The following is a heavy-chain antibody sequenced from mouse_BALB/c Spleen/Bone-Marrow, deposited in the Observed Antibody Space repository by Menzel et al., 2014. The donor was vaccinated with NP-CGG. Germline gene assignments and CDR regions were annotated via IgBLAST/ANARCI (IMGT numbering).Heavy chain of an antibody. Sequence: EVKLQESGPELVKPGASVKMSCKASGYTFTRYVMHWVKQKPGQGLEWIGYINPYNDGTKYNEKFKGKATLTSDKSSSTAYMELSSLTSEDSAVYYCARGGYDYDPWYFDVWGAGTTVTVAS. J-gene: IGHJ1*01. D-gene: IGHD2-4*01. CDR3: ARGGYDYDPWYFDV. CDR2: INPYNDGT. V-gene: IGHV1-14*01. CDR1: GYTFTRYV.